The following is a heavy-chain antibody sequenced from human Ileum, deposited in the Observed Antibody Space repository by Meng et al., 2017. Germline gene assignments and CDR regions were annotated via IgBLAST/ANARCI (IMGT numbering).Heavy chain of an antibody. J-gene: IGHJ4*02. CDR3: ASARYDN. Sequence: QVQLQQWGAGLLKPSETLSLTCVVYGGSFSANYWTWIRQPPGKGLEWIGEINHNGNTNYKPSLKSRVIISVDTSKKQFSLRLTSVTAADTAVYYCASARYDNWGQGTLVTVSS. CDR2: INHNGNT. CDR1: GGSFSANY. V-gene: IGHV4-34*01.